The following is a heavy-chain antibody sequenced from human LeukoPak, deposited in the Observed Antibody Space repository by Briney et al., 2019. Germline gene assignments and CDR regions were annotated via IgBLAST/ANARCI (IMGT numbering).Heavy chain of an antibody. CDR2: ISSNGGST. J-gene: IGHJ4*02. V-gene: IGHV3-64D*06. CDR1: GFTFSSSA. D-gene: IGHD3-10*01. Sequence: GGSLRLSCSASGFTFSSSATHWVRQAPGKGLEYVSGISSNGGSTFYADSVKGRFTITRDNSKNTLCLQMTSLRAEDTAVYYCVKGGSGNPLDYWGQGTLVTVSS. CDR3: VKGGSGNPLDY.